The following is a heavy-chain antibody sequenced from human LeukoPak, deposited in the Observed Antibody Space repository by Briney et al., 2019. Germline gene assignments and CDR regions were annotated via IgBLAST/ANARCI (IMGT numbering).Heavy chain of an antibody. Sequence: SETLSLTCTVSGYSISSGYYWGWIRQPPGKGLEWIGSIYHSGSTYYNPSLKSRVTISVDTSKNQFSLKLSSVTAADTAVYYCARDRGGSGSYGAPLFFDYWGQGTLVTVSS. V-gene: IGHV4-38-2*02. D-gene: IGHD3-10*01. CDR3: ARDRGGSGSYGAPLFFDY. CDR2: IYHSGST. CDR1: GYSISSGYY. J-gene: IGHJ4*02.